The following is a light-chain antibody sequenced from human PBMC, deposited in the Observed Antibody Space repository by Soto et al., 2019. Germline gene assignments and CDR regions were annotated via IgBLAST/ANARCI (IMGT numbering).Light chain of an antibody. CDR3: QQYNNWPLT. Sequence: VLTQSPGTLSLSPGERATLSCRASQTVRNNYLAWYQQKPGQAPRLLISGASTRATGVPARFSGSGSGTEFTLTITSLQSEDFAVYCCQQYNNWPLTFGPGTRLEIK. CDR1: QTVRNN. V-gene: IGKV3D-15*01. CDR2: GAS. J-gene: IGKJ5*01.